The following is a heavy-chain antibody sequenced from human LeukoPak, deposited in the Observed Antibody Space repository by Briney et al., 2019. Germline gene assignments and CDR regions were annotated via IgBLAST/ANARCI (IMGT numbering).Heavy chain of an antibody. CDR2: IYYSGST. CDR3: ARGRDCSSTSCPGGYYYYYGMDV. J-gene: IGHJ6*02. D-gene: IGHD2-2*01. CDR1: GGSISSYY. Sequence: SETLSLTCTVSGGSISSYYWSWIRQPPGKGLEWIGYIYYSGSTNYNPSLRSRVTISVDTSKNQFSLKLSSVTAADTAVYYCARGRDCSSTSCPGGYYYYYGMDVWGQGTTVTVSS. V-gene: IGHV4-59*01.